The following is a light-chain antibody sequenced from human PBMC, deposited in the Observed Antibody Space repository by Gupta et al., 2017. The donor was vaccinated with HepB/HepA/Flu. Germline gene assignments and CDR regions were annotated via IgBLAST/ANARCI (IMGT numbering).Light chain of an antibody. CDR2: WAS. CDR3: QQYYKTPLT. CDR1: QSVFYSSNNKNY. J-gene: IGKJ4*01. V-gene: IGKV4-1*01. Sequence: DFVMTQSPDSLAVALGGRATINCKSSQSVFYSSNNKNYLAWYQQKPGQPPKLLIYWASTRESGVSDRFSGSGSGTDFTLTISSLQAEDVAVYYCQQYYKTPLTFGGGTKVEIK.